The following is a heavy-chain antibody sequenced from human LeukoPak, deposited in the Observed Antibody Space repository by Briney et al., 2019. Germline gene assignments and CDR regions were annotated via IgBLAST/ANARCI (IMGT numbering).Heavy chain of an antibody. V-gene: IGHV4-34*01. CDR2: INHGGST. CDR1: GASFSGYY. Sequence: PSETLSLTCAVYGASFSGYYSSWIRHPPGKGLEWVGEINHGGSTNYNPSPKSRVTISVDTSKNQFSLKLSSVSAADTAVYYCASGRGSFDPWGQGTLVTVSS. J-gene: IGHJ5*02. CDR3: ASGRGSFDP.